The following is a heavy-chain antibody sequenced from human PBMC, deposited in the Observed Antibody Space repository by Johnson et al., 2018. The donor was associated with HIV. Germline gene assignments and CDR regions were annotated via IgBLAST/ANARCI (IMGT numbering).Heavy chain of an antibody. CDR3: ATSTASDALDI. CDR2: ISGSGGST. D-gene: IGHD1-1*01. J-gene: IGHJ3*02. CDR1: GFTFSSYW. Sequence: EVQLVESGGGLVQPGGSLRLSCAASGFTFSSYWMHWVRQAPGKGLVWVSTISGSGGSTYYADSVKGRFTISRDNSKNTLYLQMNSLRAEDTAVYYCATSTASDALDIWGQGTMVTVSS. V-gene: IGHV3-23*04.